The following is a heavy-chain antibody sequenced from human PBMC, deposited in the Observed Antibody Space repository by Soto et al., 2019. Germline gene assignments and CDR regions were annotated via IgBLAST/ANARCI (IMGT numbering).Heavy chain of an antibody. CDR3: ARDEGSGWSMGSFSYYYYYGMDV. V-gene: IGHV3-30-3*01. J-gene: IGHJ6*02. Sequence: QVQLVESGGGVVQPGRSLRLSCAASGFTFSSYAMHWVRQAPGKGLEWVAVISYDGSNKYYADSVKGRFTISRDNSKNTLYLQMNSLRAEDTAVYYCARDEGSGWSMGSFSYYYYYGMDVWGQGTTVTVSS. CDR2: ISYDGSNK. CDR1: GFTFSSYA. D-gene: IGHD6-19*01.